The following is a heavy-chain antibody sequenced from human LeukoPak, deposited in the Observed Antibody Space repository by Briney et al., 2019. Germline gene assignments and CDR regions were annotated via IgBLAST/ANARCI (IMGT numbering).Heavy chain of an antibody. CDR3: ALNSHYYDSSGYYRFEPFDY. Sequence: GASVKVSCKASGYTFTSYDINWVRQATGQGLEWMGWMNPNSGNTGYAQKFQGRVTITRNTSISTAYMELSSLRSEDTAVYYCALNSHYYDSSGYYRFEPFDYWGQGTPVTVSS. CDR2: MNPNSGNT. D-gene: IGHD3-22*01. CDR1: GYTFTSYD. V-gene: IGHV1-8*03. J-gene: IGHJ4*02.